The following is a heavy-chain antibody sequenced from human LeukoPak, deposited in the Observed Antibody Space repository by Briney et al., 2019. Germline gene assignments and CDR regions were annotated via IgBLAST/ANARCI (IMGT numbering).Heavy chain of an antibody. J-gene: IGHJ6*03. CDR3: ARVIYYHYYYMDV. V-gene: IGHV3-21*01. Sequence: GGSLRLSCAASGFTFSSNSMNWVRQAPGKGPEWVSSISSSTYIYYADSVKGRFTISRDNAKNSLYLQMNSLRAEDTAVYYCARVIYYHYYYMDVWGKGTTVTVSS. CDR2: ISSSTYI. CDR1: GFTFSSNS.